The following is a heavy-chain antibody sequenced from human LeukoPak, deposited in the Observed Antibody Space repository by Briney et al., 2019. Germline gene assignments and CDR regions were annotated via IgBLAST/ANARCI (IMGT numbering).Heavy chain of an antibody. D-gene: IGHD2-15*01. CDR3: AKGVVVVAASYYYMDV. J-gene: IGHJ6*03. Sequence: PGGSLRLSCAASGFTFTGYAMTWVRQAPGKGLEWVSTTTGSGGSSYYADSVMGRFTISSDNSKNTLFLQMNGLRAEDTAVYYCAKGVVVVAASYYYMDVWGKGTTVTVSS. V-gene: IGHV3-23*01. CDR1: GFTFTGYA. CDR2: TTGSGGSS.